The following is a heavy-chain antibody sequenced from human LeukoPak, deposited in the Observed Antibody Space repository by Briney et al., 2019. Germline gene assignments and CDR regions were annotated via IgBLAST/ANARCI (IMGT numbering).Heavy chain of an antibody. D-gene: IGHD1-26*01. CDR3: ARTHSRGSYYSRGRAFDY. CDR1: GGSISSYY. J-gene: IGHJ4*02. Sequence: SETLSLTCTVSGGSISSYYWSWIRQPPGKGLEWIGYIYYSGSTNYNPSLKSRVTISVDTSKNQFSLKLSSVTAADTAVYYCARTHSRGSYYSRGRAFDYWGQGTLVTVSS. V-gene: IGHV4-59*12. CDR2: IYYSGST.